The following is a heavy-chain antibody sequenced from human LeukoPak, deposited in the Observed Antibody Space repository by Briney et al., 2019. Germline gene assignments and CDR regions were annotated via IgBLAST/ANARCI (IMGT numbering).Heavy chain of an antibody. Sequence: GGSLRLSCAASGFTFSSYGMHWVRQAPGKGLEWVAVIWYDGSNKYYADSVKGRFTISRDNSKNTLYLQMNSLRAEDTAVYYCARALAPYCSSTSCSGHYYGMDVWGQGTTVTVSS. V-gene: IGHV3-33*01. CDR2: IWYDGSNK. J-gene: IGHJ6*02. CDR1: GFTFSSYG. CDR3: ARALAPYCSSTSCSGHYYGMDV. D-gene: IGHD2-2*01.